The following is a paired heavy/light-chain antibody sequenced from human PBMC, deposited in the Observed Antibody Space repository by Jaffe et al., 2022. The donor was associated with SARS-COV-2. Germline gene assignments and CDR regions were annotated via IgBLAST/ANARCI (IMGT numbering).Light chain of an antibody. J-gene: IGKJ1*01. CDR1: QSVNSN. CDR2: GAS. Sequence: EIMMTQSPATLSVSPGERATLSCRASQSVNSNLAWYQQKPGQAPRLLLYGASTRATGIPARFSGSGSGTEFTLTISSLQSEDFAVYYCQHYNNWPPWTFGQGTKVEIK. V-gene: IGKV3-15*01. CDR3: QHYNNWPPWT.
Heavy chain of an antibody. V-gene: IGHV3-21*02. J-gene: IGHJ4*02. D-gene: IGHD2-8*01. CDR2: ISSTGRFT. Sequence: EVQLVESGGGLVKPGGSLRLSCVTSGFTFSSYSMNWVRQAPGKGLEWVSSISSTGRFTYYAESMKGRFTISRDNAENSLYLQMNSLRADDTAVYYCAARHCSNGVCPFDYWGQGMLVTVSS. CDR1: GFTFSSYS. CDR3: AARHCSNGVCPFDY.